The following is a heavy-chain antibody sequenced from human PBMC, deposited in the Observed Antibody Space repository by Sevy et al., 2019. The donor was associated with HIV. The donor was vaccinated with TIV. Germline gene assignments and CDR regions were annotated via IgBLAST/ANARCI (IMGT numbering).Heavy chain of an antibody. V-gene: IGHV3-23*01. Sequence: AGSLRLSCVVSGFTFSSYALSWVRQAPGKGLEWVSVISGSGDTTYYADSVKGRFTISRDNSKNTVYLQINSLRAEDTAVYYCAKDRRYGDIGLFDYWGQGTLVTVSS. D-gene: IGHD4-17*01. CDR3: AKDRRYGDIGLFDY. CDR2: ISGSGDTT. CDR1: GFTFSSYA. J-gene: IGHJ4*02.